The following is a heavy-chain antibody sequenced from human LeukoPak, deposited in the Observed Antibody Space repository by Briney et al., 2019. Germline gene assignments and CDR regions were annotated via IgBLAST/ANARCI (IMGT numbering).Heavy chain of an antibody. CDR3: ARGPDYSNYVDY. CDR2: ISTSGTT. D-gene: IGHD4-11*01. CDR1: GGSISSGSSY. V-gene: IGHV4-61*02. Sequence: SETLSLTCTVSGGSISSGSSYWSRIRQPAGKGLEWIGRISTSGTTKYNPSLKSRVTIPVDTSKNQFSLKLSSVTAADTAVYYCARGPDYSNYVDYWGQGTLVTVSS. J-gene: IGHJ4*02.